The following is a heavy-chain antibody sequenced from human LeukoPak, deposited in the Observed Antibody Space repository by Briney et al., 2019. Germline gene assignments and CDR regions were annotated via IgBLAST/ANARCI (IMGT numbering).Heavy chain of an antibody. J-gene: IGHJ6*02. CDR3: ASDRVFYGLDV. Sequence: PGGSLRLSCAASGFTFSSCAMSWVRQAPGKGLEWVAVISYDGSNKYYADSVKGRFTISRDNARDTLYLQMNSLRPEDTAIYYCASDRVFYGLDVWGQGTTVTVSS. CDR2: ISYDGSNK. V-gene: IGHV3-30*03. CDR1: GFTFSSCA.